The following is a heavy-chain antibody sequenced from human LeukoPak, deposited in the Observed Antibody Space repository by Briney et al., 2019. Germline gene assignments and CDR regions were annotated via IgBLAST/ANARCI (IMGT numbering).Heavy chain of an antibody. V-gene: IGHV1-2*02. J-gene: IGHJ3*02. CDR2: IIPNSGGT. CDR3: ARGVLIQGRGAFDI. D-gene: IGHD3-9*01. CDR1: GYTFTVYY. Sequence: ASVTVSCTASGYTFTVYYIHWLRQAPGQGPEWMGWIIPNSGGTNYAQKFQDRVAMTRDTSINTAYMELSSLTYDDTAVYYCARGVLIQGRGAFDIWGQGAMVTVSS.